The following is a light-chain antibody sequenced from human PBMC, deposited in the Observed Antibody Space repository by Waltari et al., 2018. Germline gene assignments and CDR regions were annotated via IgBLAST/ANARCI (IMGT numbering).Light chain of an antibody. J-gene: IGKJ3*01. V-gene: IGKV3-20*01. CDR1: QSVSSSY. CDR3: QQYGSSST. CDR2: GAS. Sequence: EIVLTQYPGTLSLSPGERATLSCRASQSVSSSYLAWYQQKPGQAPRLLIYGASSRATGIPDRFSGSGSGTDFTLTISRLEPEDFAVYYCQQYGSSSTFGPGTKVDIK.